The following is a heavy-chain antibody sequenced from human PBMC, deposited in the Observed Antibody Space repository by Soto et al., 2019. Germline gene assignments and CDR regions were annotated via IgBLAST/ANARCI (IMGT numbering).Heavy chain of an antibody. CDR1: GGSFSGYY. CDR3: ARGSGYYDFWSGYYPYYYGMDV. D-gene: IGHD3-3*01. CDR2: INHSGST. V-gene: IGHV4-34*01. J-gene: IGHJ6*02. Sequence: PSETLSLTCAVYGGSFSGYYWSWIRQPPGKGLEWIGEINHSGSTNYNPSLKSRVTISVDTSKNQFSLKLSSVTAADTAVYYCARGSGYYDFWSGYYPYYYGMDVWGQGTTVTVSS.